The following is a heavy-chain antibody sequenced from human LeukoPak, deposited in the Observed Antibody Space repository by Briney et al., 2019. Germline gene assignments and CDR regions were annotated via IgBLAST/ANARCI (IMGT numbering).Heavy chain of an antibody. CDR3: ARDSGVYYPHLVFDY. D-gene: IGHD2-8*01. CDR1: GFTFSNYP. Sequence: GGSLRLSCAASGFTFSNYPMHWVRQAPGKGLEWVALISYDGSNKYYGDSVEGRLTISRDNSKNTLYLQMNSLRAEDTAVYYCARDSGVYYPHLVFDYWGQGTLVTVSS. CDR2: ISYDGSNK. V-gene: IGHV3-30*04. J-gene: IGHJ4*02.